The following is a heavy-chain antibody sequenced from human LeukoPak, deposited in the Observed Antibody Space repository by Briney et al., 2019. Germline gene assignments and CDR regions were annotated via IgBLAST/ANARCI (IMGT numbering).Heavy chain of an antibody. CDR1: GYTFPNYD. CDR2: MDPNSGNT. V-gene: IGHV1-8*03. CDR3: ARVRRRGLTYYFDY. Sequence: SVKVSCKASGYTFPNYDINWVRQATAQGLEWMGWMDPNSGNTGYAQKFQGRVTIPRNTPISTAYMELSSLRTEKTAVYYGARVRRRGLTYYFDYWGQGTLVTVSS. J-gene: IGHJ4*02.